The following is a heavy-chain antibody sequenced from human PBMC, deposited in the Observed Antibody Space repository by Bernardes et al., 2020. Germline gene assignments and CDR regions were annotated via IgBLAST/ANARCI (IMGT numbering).Heavy chain of an antibody. D-gene: IGHD3-9*01. CDR3: ARDVGGTDWRFGFDV. Sequence: GGSLRLSCAASGFTFSNYDMHWVRQATGKGLEWVSAIGTAGDTYYPGSVKGRFTISRENAKNSLYLQMERLRAEDTAVYYCARDVGGTDWRFGFDVWGPGTMVHVSS. CDR1: GFTFSNYD. CDR2: IGTAGDT. V-gene: IGHV3-13*01. J-gene: IGHJ3*01.